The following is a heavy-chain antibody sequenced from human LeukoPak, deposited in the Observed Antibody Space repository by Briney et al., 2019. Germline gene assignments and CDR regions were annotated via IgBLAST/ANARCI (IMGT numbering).Heavy chain of an antibody. CDR3: AAAVAGRYFDL. Sequence: SVKVSCKASEFTFTSSAVQWVRQARGQRLEWIGWIVVGSGNTNYAQKFQERVTITRDMSTSTAYMELSSLRSEDTAVYYCAAAVAGRYFDLWGRGTLVTVSS. V-gene: IGHV1-58*01. J-gene: IGHJ2*01. CDR2: IVVGSGNT. CDR1: EFTFTSSA. D-gene: IGHD6-19*01.